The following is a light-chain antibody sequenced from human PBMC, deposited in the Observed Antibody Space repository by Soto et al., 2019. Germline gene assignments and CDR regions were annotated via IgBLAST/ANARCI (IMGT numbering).Light chain of an antibody. V-gene: IGKV1-39*01. Sequence: VQMTQSPSSLSASVGDRVTITCGASQSMYIYLNWYQQKPGKAPQLLIFAASSLQSGVPSRFSGSESGTDFTLTISSLQPEDFATYYCQQSFSIPLTFGGGTKVDIK. CDR2: AAS. CDR1: QSMYIY. CDR3: QQSFSIPLT. J-gene: IGKJ4*02.